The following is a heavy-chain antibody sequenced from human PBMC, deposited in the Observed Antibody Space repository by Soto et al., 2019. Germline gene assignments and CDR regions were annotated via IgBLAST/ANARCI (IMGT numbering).Heavy chain of an antibody. V-gene: IGHV4-39*01. J-gene: IGHJ4*02. CDR2: IYYSGST. D-gene: IGHD2-15*01. CDR1: GGSISSSSYY. CDR3: ASLGYCSGGSCYCFDY. Sequence: PSETLSLTCTVSGGSISSSSYYWGWIRQPPGKGLEWIGSIYYSGSTYYNPSLKSRVTISVDTSKNQFSLKLSSVTAADTAVYYCASLGYCSGGSCYCFDYWGQGTLVTVSS.